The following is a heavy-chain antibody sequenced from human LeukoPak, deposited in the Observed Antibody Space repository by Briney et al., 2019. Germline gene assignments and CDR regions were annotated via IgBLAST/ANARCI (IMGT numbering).Heavy chain of an antibody. J-gene: IGHJ4*02. CDR1: GGSIISYY. CDR2: IYYTGST. Sequence: PSETLSLTCTVSGGSIISYYWSWIRQPPGKGLEYIGHIYYTGSTTCNPSLKSRVTISVDASKNQFSLRLSSVTAADTAVYYCARGGGRLRYFDWLSPLDYWGQGTLVTVSS. D-gene: IGHD3-9*01. V-gene: IGHV4-59*12. CDR3: ARGGGRLRYFDWLSPLDY.